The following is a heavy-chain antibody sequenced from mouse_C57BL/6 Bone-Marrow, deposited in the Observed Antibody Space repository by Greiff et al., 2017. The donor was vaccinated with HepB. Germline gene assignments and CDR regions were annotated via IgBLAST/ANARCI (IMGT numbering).Heavy chain of an antibody. D-gene: IGHD1-1*01. V-gene: IGHV1-50*01. CDR3: EVTTVVAEDY. J-gene: IGHJ2*01. CDR1: GYTFTSYW. CDR2: IDPSDSYT. Sequence: QVQLQQPGAELVKPGASVKLSCKASGYTFTSYWMQWVKQRPGQGLEWIGEIDPSDSYTNYNQKFKGKATLTVDTSSSTAYMQLSSLTSEDSAVYYCEVTTVVAEDYWGQGTTLTVSS.